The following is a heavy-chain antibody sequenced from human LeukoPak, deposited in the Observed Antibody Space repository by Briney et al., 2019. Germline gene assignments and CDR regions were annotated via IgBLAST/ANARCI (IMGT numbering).Heavy chain of an antibody. CDR2: IYPSGST. J-gene: IGHJ3*02. CDR1: GFTFSSAC. Sequence: GSLRLSCAASGFTFSSACMSWVRQAPGKGLEWIGEIYPSGSTNYNPSLKSRVTISIDKSKNQFLLKLSSVTAADTAVYYCARDTGGRGRLDAFDIWGQGTMVTVSS. V-gene: IGHV4-4*02. CDR3: ARDTGGRGRLDAFDI. D-gene: IGHD2-8*02.